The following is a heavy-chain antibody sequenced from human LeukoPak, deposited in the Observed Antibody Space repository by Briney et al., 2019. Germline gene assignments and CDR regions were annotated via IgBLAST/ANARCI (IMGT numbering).Heavy chain of an antibody. J-gene: IGHJ4*02. CDR3: ARPKPLVGYSYEFEI. D-gene: IGHD5-18*01. CDR1: GYRFPNYW. V-gene: IGHV5-51*01. CDR2: VYPATSDT. Sequence: GGSLKISCKGPGYRFPNYWIGWGRQMPGKGLEWIGIVYPATSDTTYSPSSQTQVTISSAKSSSTAYPQWSSLKASDTAIYYCARPKPLVGYSYEFEIWGQGTLVTVSS.